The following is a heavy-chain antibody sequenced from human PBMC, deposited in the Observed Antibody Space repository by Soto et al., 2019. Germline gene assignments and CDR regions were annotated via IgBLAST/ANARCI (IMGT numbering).Heavy chain of an antibody. J-gene: IGHJ6*02. CDR2: IIPIFGTA. D-gene: IGHD6-13*01. CDR1: GGTFSSYA. Sequence: SVKVSCKASGGTFSSYAISWVRQAPGQGLEWMGGIIPIFGTANYAQKFQGRVTITADESTSTAYMELSSLRSEDTAVYYCARSSIAAAGTSYYYGMDVWGQGTTVTVSS. V-gene: IGHV1-69*13. CDR3: ARSSIAAAGTSYYYGMDV.